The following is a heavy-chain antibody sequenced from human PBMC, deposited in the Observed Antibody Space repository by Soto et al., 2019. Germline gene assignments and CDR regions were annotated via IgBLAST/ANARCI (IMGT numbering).Heavy chain of an antibody. Sequence: SETLSLTCTVSGGSISSYYWSWIRQPPGKGLEWIGYIYYSGSTNYNPSLKSRVTIAVDTSKNQFSLKLSSVTAADTAVYSCARERSYYYGSGSYGYYYYMDVWGKGTTVTVSS. CDR2: IYYSGST. D-gene: IGHD3-10*01. V-gene: IGHV4-59*01. CDR3: ARERSYYYGSGSYGYYYYMDV. CDR1: GGSISSYY. J-gene: IGHJ6*03.